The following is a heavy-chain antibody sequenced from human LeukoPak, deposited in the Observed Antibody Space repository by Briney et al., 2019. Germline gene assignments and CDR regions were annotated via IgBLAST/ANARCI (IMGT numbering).Heavy chain of an antibody. Sequence: GASVKVSCKASGCTFISYAISWVRQAPGKGVEWMGGIIPIFGTANYAQKFQGRVTITTDEDTSTDYMELSSLRSDDTAVYYCPRDPADDYGDNTLDYRGQGTLVTVSP. CDR3: PRDPADDYGDNTLDY. CDR1: GCTFISYA. CDR2: IIPIFGTA. D-gene: IGHD4-23*01. V-gene: IGHV1-69*05. J-gene: IGHJ4*02.